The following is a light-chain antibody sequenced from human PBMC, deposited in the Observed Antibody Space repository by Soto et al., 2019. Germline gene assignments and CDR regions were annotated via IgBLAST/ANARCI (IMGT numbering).Light chain of an antibody. V-gene: IGKV1-5*01. Sequence: DIQMTQSLSTLSASVGDRVTITCRASQTLRTWLAWYQQKPGKAPKLLIYDVSILQSGVPSRFSGSGSGTEFTLTISSLQPDDFATYYCQQYNGYPLTFGGGTKVDFK. CDR1: QTLRTW. CDR3: QQYNGYPLT. CDR2: DVS. J-gene: IGKJ4*01.